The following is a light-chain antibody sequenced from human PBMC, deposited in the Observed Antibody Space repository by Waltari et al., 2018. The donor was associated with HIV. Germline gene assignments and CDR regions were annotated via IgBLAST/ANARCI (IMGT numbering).Light chain of an antibody. Sequence: DIQMTQSPSPLSASIGDRVTITCRARQSISSYLNWYQQKPGKAPKLLIYAASSLQSGVPPRFSGSGSGTDFSLTISSLQPEDFATYYCQQSHSTPWTFGQGTKVEIK. CDR3: QQSHSTPWT. CDR1: QSISSY. J-gene: IGKJ1*01. CDR2: AAS. V-gene: IGKV1-39*01.